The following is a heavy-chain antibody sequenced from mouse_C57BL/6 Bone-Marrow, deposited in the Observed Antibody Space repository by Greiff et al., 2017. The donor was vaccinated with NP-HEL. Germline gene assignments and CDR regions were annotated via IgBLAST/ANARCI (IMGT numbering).Heavy chain of an antibody. CDR3: TRQDNGSSFWYFDV. CDR1: GFTFSDYY. V-gene: IGHV5-12*01. CDR2: ISNGGGST. J-gene: IGHJ1*03. Sequence: EVKLVESGGGLVQPGGSLKLSCAASGFTFSDYYMYWVRQTPEKRLEWVAYISNGGGSTYYPDTVKGRFTISRDNAKNTLYLQMSRLKSEDTAMYYCTRQDNGSSFWYFDVWGTGTTVTVSS. D-gene: IGHD1-1*01.